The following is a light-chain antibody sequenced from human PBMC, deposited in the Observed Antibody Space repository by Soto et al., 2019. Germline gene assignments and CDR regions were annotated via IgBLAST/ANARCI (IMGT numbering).Light chain of an antibody. CDR2: DSN. Sequence: QSVLTQPPSVSAAPGQKVTISCSGSSSNIGNNYVSWYQQLPGTAPKLLIYDSNKRPSGIPDRFSGSKSGTSATLGITGLQTGDEADYYCGTCDSSLCAVVFGGGTKLTVL. J-gene: IGLJ2*01. V-gene: IGLV1-51*01. CDR1: SSNIGNNY. CDR3: GTCDSSLCAVV.